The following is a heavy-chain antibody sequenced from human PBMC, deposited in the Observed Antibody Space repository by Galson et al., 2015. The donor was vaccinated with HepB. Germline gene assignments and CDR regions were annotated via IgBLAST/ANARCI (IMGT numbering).Heavy chain of an antibody. Sequence: SVKVSCKASGGTFSSYAISWVRQAPGQGLEWMGGIIPIFGTANYAQKFQGRVTITADESTSTAYMELSSLRSEDTAVYYCARRDPGNSAQKQIHTYYYYGMDVWGQGTTVTVSS. CDR1: GGTFSSYA. V-gene: IGHV1-69*13. D-gene: IGHD4-23*01. J-gene: IGHJ6*02. CDR2: IIPIFGTA. CDR3: ARRDPGNSAQKQIHTYYYYGMDV.